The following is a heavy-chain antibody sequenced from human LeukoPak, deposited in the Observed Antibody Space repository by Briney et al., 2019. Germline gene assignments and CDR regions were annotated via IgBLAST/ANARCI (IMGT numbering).Heavy chain of an antibody. Sequence: SQTLSLTCTVSGGSLSSGSYYWSWIPQPAGKGLEWIGRIYTSGSTNYNPSLKSRVTISVDTSKNQFSLKLSSVTAADTAVYDCARHRLLYSSGWDFDYWGQGTLVTVSS. D-gene: IGHD6-19*01. CDR3: ARHRLLYSSGWDFDY. CDR2: IYTSGST. CDR1: GGSLSSGSYY. V-gene: IGHV4-61*02. J-gene: IGHJ4*02.